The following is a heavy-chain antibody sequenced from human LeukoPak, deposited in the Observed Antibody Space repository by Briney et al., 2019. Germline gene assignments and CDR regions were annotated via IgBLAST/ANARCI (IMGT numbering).Heavy chain of an antibody. D-gene: IGHD3-10*01. CDR1: GFTFSSYG. J-gene: IGHJ4*02. Sequence: GRSLRLSCAVSGFTFSSYGMHWVRQAPGKGLGWVAVISYDGDNQYYADSVKGRFTISRDNSKNTLYLQMNSLRVEDTAVYYCAKGHGLSGLRRYYFDYWGQGTLVTVSS. CDR3: AKGHGLSGLRRYYFDY. CDR2: ISYDGDNQ. V-gene: IGHV3-30*18.